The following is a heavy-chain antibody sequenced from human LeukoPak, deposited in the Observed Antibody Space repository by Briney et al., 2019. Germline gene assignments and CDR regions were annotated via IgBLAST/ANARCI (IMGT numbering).Heavy chain of an antibody. V-gene: IGHV3-7*01. CDR2: IKQDGSEI. J-gene: IGHJ4*02. CDR1: GFSFSNYW. Sequence: KPGGSPRLSCEASGFSFSNYWMSWVRQAPGKGLEWVANIKQDGSEIYYVDSVRGRFTISRDNAKNSLYLQMNSLRAEDTAVYYCARPSLNTGSYFDYWGQGILVSVSS. D-gene: IGHD1-26*01. CDR3: ARPSLNTGSYFDY.